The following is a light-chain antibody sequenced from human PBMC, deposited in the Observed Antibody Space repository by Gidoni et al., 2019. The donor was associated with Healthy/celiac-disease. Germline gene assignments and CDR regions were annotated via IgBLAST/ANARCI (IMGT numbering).Light chain of an antibody. J-gene: IGKJ4*01. CDR3: QQSYTTPLT. CDR2: AAS. Sequence: DIQMTQSPFSLSASVGDRVTISCRASQSISTYLNWYQLKPGKAPKLLIYAASSLQSGVPSRFSGGGSGTDFTLTISSLQPEDFSTYYCQQSYTTPLTFGGGTKVEI. V-gene: IGKV1-39*01. CDR1: QSISTY.